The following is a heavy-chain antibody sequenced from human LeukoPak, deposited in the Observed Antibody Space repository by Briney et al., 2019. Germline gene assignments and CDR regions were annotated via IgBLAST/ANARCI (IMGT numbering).Heavy chain of an antibody. Sequence: ASVKVSCKASGYTFTGYYMHWVRQAPGQGLEWMGWINPNSGGTNYAQKFQGRVTMTRDTSISTAYMELSRLRSDDTAVYHCARRITMVRGVIDRYNWFDPWGQGTLVTVSS. CDR3: ARRITMVRGVIDRYNWFDP. V-gene: IGHV1-2*02. J-gene: IGHJ5*02. CDR1: GYTFTGYY. D-gene: IGHD3-10*01. CDR2: INPNSGGT.